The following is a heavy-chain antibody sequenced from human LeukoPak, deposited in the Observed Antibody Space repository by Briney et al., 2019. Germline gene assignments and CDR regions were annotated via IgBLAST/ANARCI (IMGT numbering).Heavy chain of an antibody. CDR2: IYYSGST. Sequence: SETLSLTCTVSGGSISSYYWIWIRQPPGKGLEWIGYIYYSGSTNYNPSLKSRVTISVDTSKNQFSLKLSSVTAADTAVYYCARAPSAELRYFDWLSQSETDAFDIWGQGAMVTVSS. CDR1: GGSISSYY. D-gene: IGHD3-9*01. V-gene: IGHV4-59*01. J-gene: IGHJ3*02. CDR3: ARAPSAELRYFDWLSQSETDAFDI.